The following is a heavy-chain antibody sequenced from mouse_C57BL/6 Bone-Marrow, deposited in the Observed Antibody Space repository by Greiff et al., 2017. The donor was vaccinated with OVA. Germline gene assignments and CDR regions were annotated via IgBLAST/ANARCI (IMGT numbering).Heavy chain of an antibody. V-gene: IGHV1-78*01. CDR1: GYTFTDHT. Sequence: VQLQQSDAELVKPGASVKISCKVSGYTFTDHTIHWMKQRPEQGLEWIGYIYPRDGSTKYNEKFKGKATLTADKSSSTAYMQLNSLTSEDSAVYFCARRVLIITPGWYFDVWGTGTTVTVSS. CDR3: ARRVLIITPGWYFDV. CDR2: IYPRDGST. D-gene: IGHD1-1*01. J-gene: IGHJ1*03.